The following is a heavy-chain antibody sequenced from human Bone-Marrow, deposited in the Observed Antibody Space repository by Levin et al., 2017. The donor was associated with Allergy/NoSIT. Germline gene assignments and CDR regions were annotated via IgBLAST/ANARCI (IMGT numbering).Heavy chain of an antibody. J-gene: IGHJ6*02. CDR1: GGTFSSYA. V-gene: IGHV1-69*13. Sequence: SVKISCKASGGTFSSYAISWVRQAPGQGLEWMGGIIPIFGTANYAQKFQGRVTITADESTSTAYMELSSLRSEDTAVYYCARFGTPTLYYYYGMDVWGQGTTVTVSS. D-gene: IGHD2-15*01. CDR2: IIPIFGTA. CDR3: ARFGTPTLYYYYGMDV.